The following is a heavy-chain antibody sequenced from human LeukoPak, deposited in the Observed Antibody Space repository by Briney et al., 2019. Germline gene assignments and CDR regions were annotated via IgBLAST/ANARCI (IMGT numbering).Heavy chain of an antibody. CDR3: ARHQLTMVRGKRWFDP. Sequence: ASVKVSCKASGYTFTSYGISWVRQAPGQGLEWMGWISAYNGNTNYAQKLQGRVTMTTDTSTSTAYMELRSLRSDDTAVCYCARHQLTMVRGKRWFDPWGQGTLVTVSS. J-gene: IGHJ5*02. V-gene: IGHV1-18*04. CDR1: GYTFTSYG. D-gene: IGHD3-10*01. CDR2: ISAYNGNT.